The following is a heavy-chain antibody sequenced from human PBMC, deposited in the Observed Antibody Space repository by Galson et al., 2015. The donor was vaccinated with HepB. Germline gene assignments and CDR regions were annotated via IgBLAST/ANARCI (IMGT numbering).Heavy chain of an antibody. CDR2: IIPIFGTA. CDR3: ARLYCSSTSCYPNYFDY. V-gene: IGHV1-69*13. CDR1: GYTLSELF. Sequence: SVKVSCKVFGYTLSELFMHWVRQAPGQGLEWMGGIIPIFGTANYAQKFQGRVTITADESTSTAYMELSSLRSEDTAVYYCARLYCSSTSCYPNYFDYWGQGTLVTVSS. D-gene: IGHD2-2*01. J-gene: IGHJ4*02.